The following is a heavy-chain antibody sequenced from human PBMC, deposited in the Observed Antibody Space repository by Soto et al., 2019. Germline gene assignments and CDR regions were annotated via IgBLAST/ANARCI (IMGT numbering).Heavy chain of an antibody. CDR1: GYTFTSYY. J-gene: IGHJ6*02. V-gene: IGHV1-46*01. D-gene: IGHD3-3*01. Sequence: GASVKVSCKASGYTFTSYYMHWVRQAPGQGLEWMGIINPSGGSTSYAQKFQGRVTMTRDTSTSTVYMELSSLRSEDTAVYYCARGLTIFGGVDYYYGMDVWGQGTTVTVSS. CDR2: INPSGGST. CDR3: ARGLTIFGGVDYYYGMDV.